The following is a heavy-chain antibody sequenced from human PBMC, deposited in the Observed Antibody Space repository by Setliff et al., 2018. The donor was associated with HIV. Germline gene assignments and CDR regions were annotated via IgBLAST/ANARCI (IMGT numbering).Heavy chain of an antibody. J-gene: IGHJ6*03. CDR3: ARGARLLAGYSDRWDYYYTAV. Sequence: SETLSLTCTVSGGSISSGNYYWSWIRQPAGKGLEWVGHISTSGRTNYNPSLMSRLTISVDTSKNQFSLKVNSMTAADTAVYYCARGARLLAGYSDRWDYYYTAVWGKGTTVTVSS. D-gene: IGHD6-13*01. V-gene: IGHV4-61*09. CDR2: ISTSGRT. CDR1: GGSISSGNYY.